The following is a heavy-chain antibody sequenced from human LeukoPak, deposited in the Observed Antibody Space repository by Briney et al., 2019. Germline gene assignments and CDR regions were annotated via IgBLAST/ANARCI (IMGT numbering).Heavy chain of an antibody. CDR1: GGSFSGYY. CDR2: INHSGST. V-gene: IGHV4-34*01. J-gene: IGHJ4*02. Sequence: SETLSLTCAVYGGSFSGYYWSWIRQPPGKGLEWIGEINHSGSTNYNPSLKSRVTISVDTSKNQFSLKLSSVTAADTAVYYSARGLDGHCSSTSCYGFDYWGQGTLVTVSS. D-gene: IGHD2-2*01. CDR3: ARGLDGHCSSTSCYGFDY.